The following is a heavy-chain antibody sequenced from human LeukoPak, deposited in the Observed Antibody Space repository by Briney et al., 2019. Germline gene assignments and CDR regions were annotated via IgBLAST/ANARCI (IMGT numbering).Heavy chain of an antibody. Sequence: SETLSLTCTVSGGSINTYYWSWIRQPPGKGLEWIAYVYQTGHTNYNPSFTSRATISIDTSKNQFSLKLSSVSAADTAVYYCARSIFGVVSFDSWGQGTLVTVSS. CDR1: GGSINTYY. J-gene: IGHJ4*02. V-gene: IGHV4-59*01. CDR2: VYQTGHT. CDR3: ARSIFGVVSFDS. D-gene: IGHD3-3*01.